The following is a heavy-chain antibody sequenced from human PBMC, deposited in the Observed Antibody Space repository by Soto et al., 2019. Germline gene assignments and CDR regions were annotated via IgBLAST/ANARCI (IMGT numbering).Heavy chain of an antibody. V-gene: IGHV3-30*18. CDR3: AKGPVFGVGSGFDS. Sequence: QVQLVESGGGVVQPGRSLRLSCAASGFTFSSYGMHRVRQAPGKGLEWVALIAYDEFNKYYADSVKGRFTISRDNSKNTLYLEMNSLTVEDTAVYYCAKGPVFGVGSGFDSWGQGILVTVSS. D-gene: IGHD3-3*01. CDR1: GFTFSSYG. J-gene: IGHJ4*02. CDR2: IAYDEFNK.